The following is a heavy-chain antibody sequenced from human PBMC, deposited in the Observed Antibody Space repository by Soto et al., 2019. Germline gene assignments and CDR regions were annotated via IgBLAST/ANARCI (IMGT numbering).Heavy chain of an antibody. Sequence: SETLSLTCTVSGGSVSTSSYYWSWIRQPPGKGLEWIGYIYYSGSTNYKSSLKGRVTISVDTSKNQFSLKLSSVTSADTAVYYCARGRGYYDSSGYYFDYWGQGTLVTVSS. J-gene: IGHJ4*02. D-gene: IGHD3-22*01. CDR1: GGSVSTSSYY. CDR2: IYYSGST. CDR3: ARGRGYYDSSGYYFDY. V-gene: IGHV4-61*01.